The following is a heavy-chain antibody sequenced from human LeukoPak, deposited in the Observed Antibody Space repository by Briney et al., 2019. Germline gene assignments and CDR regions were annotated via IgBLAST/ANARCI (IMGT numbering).Heavy chain of an antibody. CDR1: GFTFSSNV. CDR3: ASTTVTDYGDYAAFDS. J-gene: IGHJ4*02. V-gene: IGHV3-23*01. D-gene: IGHD4-17*01. Sequence: QPGGSLRLSCGASGFTFSSNVMIWVRQAPGKGLEWVSSIPASGGSTYYADSVKGRFTISRDNSKNSLYLQMNSLRAEDTAVYYCASTTVTDYGDYAAFDSWGQGTLVTVSS. CDR2: IPASGGST.